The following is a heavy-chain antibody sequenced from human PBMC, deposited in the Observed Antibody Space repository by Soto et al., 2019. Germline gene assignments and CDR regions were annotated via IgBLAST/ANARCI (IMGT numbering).Heavy chain of an antibody. Sequence: GGSLRLSCAASGFTFSSYAMSWVRQAPGKGLEWVSAISGSGGSTYYADSVKGRFTISRDNSKNTLYLQMNSLRAEDTAVYYCATDIAAAANFYYGMVGWGQGIRFTVSS. CDR2: ISGSGGST. J-gene: IGHJ6*02. V-gene: IGHV3-23*01. CDR3: ATDIAAAANFYYGMVG. D-gene: IGHD6-13*01. CDR1: GFTFSSYA.